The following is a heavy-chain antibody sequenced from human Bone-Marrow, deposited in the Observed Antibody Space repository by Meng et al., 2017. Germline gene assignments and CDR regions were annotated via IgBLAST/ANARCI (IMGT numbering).Heavy chain of an antibody. Sequence: LLSESVVELWNAGGSVRGSCEASGHTLTSYAMKWLRQATGQGLEWMGWIDLTTGNPTYAQGFTGRLVFSFDTSVNTAFLQISGLKADDTAVYYCTRDGYSDCSRTSCFDHWGQGTLVTVFS. D-gene: IGHD2-2*01. CDR3: TRDGYSDCSRTSCFDH. CDR1: GHTLTSYA. CDR2: IDLTTGNP. J-gene: IGHJ4*02. V-gene: IGHV7-4-1*02.